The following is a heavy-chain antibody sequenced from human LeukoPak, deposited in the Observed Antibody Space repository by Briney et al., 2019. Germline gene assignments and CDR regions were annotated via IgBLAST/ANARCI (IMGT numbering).Heavy chain of an antibody. Sequence: SETXSLTCTVSGGSISSSSYYWSWIRQPPGKGLEWIEYIYHSGSTYYNPSLKSRVTISVDRSKNQFSLKLSSVTAADTAVYYCARALFGNPPGAFDIWGQGTMVTVSS. J-gene: IGHJ3*02. CDR1: GGSISSSSYY. CDR2: IYHSGST. CDR3: ARALFGNPPGAFDI. V-gene: IGHV4-30-2*01. D-gene: IGHD1-14*01.